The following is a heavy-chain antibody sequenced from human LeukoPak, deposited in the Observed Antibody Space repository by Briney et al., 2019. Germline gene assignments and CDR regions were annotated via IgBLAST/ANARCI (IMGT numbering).Heavy chain of an antibody. CDR3: ARRPGLERYYFDY. CDR2: ISGSGGST. CDR1: RFTFSSYA. J-gene: IGHJ4*02. V-gene: IGHV3-23*01. D-gene: IGHD1-1*01. Sequence: GGSLRLSCAGSRFTFSSYAMSWVRQAPGKGLQWVSTISGSGGSTYYADSVKGRFTISRDNSKNTLYLQMNSLRAEDTAVYYCARRPGLERYYFDYWGQGTLVTVSS.